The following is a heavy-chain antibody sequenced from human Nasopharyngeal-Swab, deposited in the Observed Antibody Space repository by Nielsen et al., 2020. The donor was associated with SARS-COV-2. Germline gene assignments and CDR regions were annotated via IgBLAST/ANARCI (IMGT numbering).Heavy chain of an antibody. V-gene: IGHV3-9*01. CDR1: GFTFDDYA. J-gene: IGHJ3*02. Sequence: SCAASGFTFDDYAMHWVRQAPGKGLEWVSGISWNSGSIGYADSVKGRFTISRDNAKNSLYLQMNSLRAEDTALYYCAKGGYSYGSDAFDIWGQGTMVTVSS. D-gene: IGHD5-18*01. CDR3: AKGGYSYGSDAFDI. CDR2: ISWNSGSI.